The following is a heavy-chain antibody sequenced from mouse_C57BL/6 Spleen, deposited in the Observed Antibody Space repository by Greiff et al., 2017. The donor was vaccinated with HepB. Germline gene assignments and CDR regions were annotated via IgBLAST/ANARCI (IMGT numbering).Heavy chain of an antibody. Sequence: EVQLQESGPGLVKPSQSLSLTCSVTGYSITSGYYWNWIRQFPGNKLEWMGYISYDGSNNYNPSLKNRISITRDTSKNQFFLKLNSVTTEDTATYYCAREGDYDDYWYFDVWGTGTTVTVSS. V-gene: IGHV3-6*01. J-gene: IGHJ1*03. CDR1: GYSITSGYY. CDR3: AREGDYDDYWYFDV. CDR2: ISYDGSN. D-gene: IGHD2-4*01.